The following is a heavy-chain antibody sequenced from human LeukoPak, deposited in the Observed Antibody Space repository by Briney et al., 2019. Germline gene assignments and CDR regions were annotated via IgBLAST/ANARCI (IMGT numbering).Heavy chain of an antibody. J-gene: IGHJ4*02. CDR3: ARDQSGSYIFDY. CDR1: GDSISSYY. V-gene: IGHV4-59*01. Sequence: SETLSLTCTVFGDSISSYYWSWIRQPPGKGLEWIGSIYYSGITSYNPSLKSRVIISVHTSKNQFSLKLSSVTAADAAVYHCARDQSGSYIFDYWGQGTLVTVSS. D-gene: IGHD1-26*01. CDR2: IYYSGIT.